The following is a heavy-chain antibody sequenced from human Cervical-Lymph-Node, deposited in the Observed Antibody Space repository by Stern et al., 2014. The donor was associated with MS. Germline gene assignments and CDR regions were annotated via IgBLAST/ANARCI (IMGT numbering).Heavy chain of an antibody. CDR2: IYWDDSK. J-gene: IGHJ4*02. D-gene: IGHD2-2*01. V-gene: IGHV2-5*02. Sequence: QVTLKESGPTLVKPTQTLTLTCTFSGFSLSTSGVGVGWIRQPPGKALEWLVFIYWDDSKRYSPSLKNRLTITKDTSKNQVVLTMNNMDPVDTATFYCATHAPGVVPAALDYWGQGTLVTVSS. CDR3: ATHAPGVVPAALDY. CDR1: GFSLSTSGVG.